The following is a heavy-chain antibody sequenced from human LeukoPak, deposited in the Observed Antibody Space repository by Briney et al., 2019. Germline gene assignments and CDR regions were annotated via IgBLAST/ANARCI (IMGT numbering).Heavy chain of an antibody. Sequence: GGSLRLSCAASGFTFRSYSMNWVRQAPGKGLEWVSSISSSSSYIYYADSVKGRFTISRDNAKNSLYLQMNSLRAEDTAVYYCARTVLRSLGEFSLRGWFDPWGQGTLVIVSS. D-gene: IGHD3-16*01. CDR3: ARTVLRSLGEFSLRGWFDP. J-gene: IGHJ5*02. CDR1: GFTFRSYS. V-gene: IGHV3-21*01. CDR2: ISSSSSYI.